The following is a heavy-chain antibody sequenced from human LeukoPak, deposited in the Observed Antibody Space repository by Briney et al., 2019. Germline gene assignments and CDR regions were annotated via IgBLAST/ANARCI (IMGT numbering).Heavy chain of an antibody. CDR1: GFSFSSSA. CDR3: VKVGYSSGWFDY. D-gene: IGHD6-19*01. CDR2: ISSNGGST. Sequence: PGGSLRLSCAASGFSFSSSAMHWVRQAPGKGLEYVSGISSNGGSTYYADSVRGRFTISRDNSKNTLFLQMSSLRAEDTAVYYCVKVGYSSGWFDYWGQGTLVTVSS. J-gene: IGHJ4*02. V-gene: IGHV3-64D*06.